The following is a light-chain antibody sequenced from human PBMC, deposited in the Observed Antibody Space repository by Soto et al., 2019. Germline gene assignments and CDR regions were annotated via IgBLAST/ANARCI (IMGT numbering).Light chain of an antibody. CDR2: EDY. Sequence: QSVLTQSPSVSAAPGQKVTISCSGSAFNIGTNFVSWYQHLPGTAPKLLIYEDYKRPSGIPDRFSGSKSGSSATLGISGLQTGDEADYFCGTWDSSQTIVIFGGGTKLTV. CDR1: AFNIGTNF. V-gene: IGLV1-51*02. CDR3: GTWDSSQTIVI. J-gene: IGLJ2*01.